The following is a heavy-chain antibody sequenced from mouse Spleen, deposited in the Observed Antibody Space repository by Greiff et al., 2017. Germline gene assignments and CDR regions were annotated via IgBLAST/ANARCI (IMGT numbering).Heavy chain of an antibody. J-gene: IGHJ3*01. D-gene: IGHD6-2*01. CDR1: GFTFSSFG. CDR3: ARHEEESQFAY. Sequence: EVQLVESGGGLVQPGGSRKLSCAASGFTFSSFGMHWVRQAPEKGLEWVAYISSGSSTIYYADTVKGRFTISRDNAKNTLYLQMSSLKSEDTAMYYCARHEEESQFAYWGQGTLVTVSA. V-gene: IGHV5-17*02. CDR2: ISSGSSTI.